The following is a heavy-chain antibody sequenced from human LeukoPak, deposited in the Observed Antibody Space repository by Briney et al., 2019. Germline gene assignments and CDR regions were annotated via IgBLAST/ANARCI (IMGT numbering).Heavy chain of an antibody. CDR1: GGSFSGYY. CDR2: INHSGST. Sequence: SETLSLTCAVYGGSFSGYYWSWIRQPPGKGLEWIGEINHSGSTNYNPSLKSRVTISVDTSKNQFSLKLSSVTAADTAVYYCARARGARPNINFDYWGQGTLVTVSS. D-gene: IGHD6-6*01. CDR3: ARARGARPNINFDY. V-gene: IGHV4-34*01. J-gene: IGHJ4*02.